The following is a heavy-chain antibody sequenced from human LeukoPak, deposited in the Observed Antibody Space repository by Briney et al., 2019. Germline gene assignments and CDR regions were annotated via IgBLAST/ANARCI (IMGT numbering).Heavy chain of an antibody. J-gene: IGHJ5*02. D-gene: IGHD6-6*01. Sequence: ASVKVSCKASGYTFTGYYMHWVRQAPGQGLEWMGWINPNSGGTNYAQKFQGRVTMTRDTSISTAYMELSRLRSDDTAVYYCARERGEYSSSWWFDPWGQGTLVTVSS. CDR2: INPNSGGT. CDR3: ARERGEYSSSWWFDP. V-gene: IGHV1-2*02. CDR1: GYTFTGYY.